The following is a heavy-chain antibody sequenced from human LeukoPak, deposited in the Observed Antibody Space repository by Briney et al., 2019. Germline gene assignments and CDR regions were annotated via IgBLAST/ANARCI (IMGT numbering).Heavy chain of an antibody. CDR3: AKPGCDSRDYYYYMDV. V-gene: IGHV3-11*01. CDR2: ISSSGTNI. Sequence: PGGSLRLSCAASGFTFNDFYMIWIRQAPGKGLEWVSHISSSGTNIYYADSVKGRFTISRDNTKNTLYLQMNSLRAEDTAVYYCAKPGCDSRDYYYYMDVWGKGTTVTISS. D-gene: IGHD1-14*01. CDR1: GFTFNDFY. J-gene: IGHJ6*03.